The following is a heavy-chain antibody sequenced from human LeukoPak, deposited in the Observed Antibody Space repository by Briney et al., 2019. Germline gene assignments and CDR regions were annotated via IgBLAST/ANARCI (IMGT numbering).Heavy chain of an antibody. CDR2: ITSSSSII. CDR1: GFTFSSYS. D-gene: IGHD1-7*01. Sequence: GGSLRLSCAASGFTFSSYSMNRVRQAPGKGLEWVSYITSSSSIIYYGDSVKGRFTVSRDNAKNSLYLQMNSLRAEDTAVYYCARVGLWHYPVDSWGQGTLVTVPS. V-gene: IGHV3-48*01. J-gene: IGHJ4*02. CDR3: ARVGLWHYPVDS.